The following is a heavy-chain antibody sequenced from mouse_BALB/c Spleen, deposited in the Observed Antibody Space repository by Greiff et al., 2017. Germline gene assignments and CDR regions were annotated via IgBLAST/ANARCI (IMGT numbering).Heavy chain of an antibody. CDR2: IYPGNSDT. CDR3: TRPLSTMITAWFAY. CDR1: GYTFTSYW. J-gene: IGHJ3*01. Sequence: EVQLQQSGTVLARPGASVKMSCKASGYTFTSYWMHWVKQRPGQGLEWIGAIYPGNSDTSYNQKFKGKAKLTAVTSTSTAYMELSSLTNEDSAVYYCTRPLSTMITAWFAYWGQGTLVTVSA. V-gene: IGHV1-5*01. D-gene: IGHD2-4*01.